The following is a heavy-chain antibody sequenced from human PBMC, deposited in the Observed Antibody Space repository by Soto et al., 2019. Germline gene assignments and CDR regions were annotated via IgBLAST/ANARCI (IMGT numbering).Heavy chain of an antibody. Sequence: QVQLQQWGAGLLKPSETLSLTCAVYGGSFSGYYWSWIRQVPGKGLGWIGEINHSGSTNYNPSLKSRVTISVDTSKNQFSLKLSSVTAADTAVYYCARGWGRIFDYWGQGTLVTVSS. D-gene: IGHD7-27*01. CDR2: INHSGST. CDR1: GGSFSGYY. J-gene: IGHJ4*02. V-gene: IGHV4-34*01. CDR3: ARGWGRIFDY.